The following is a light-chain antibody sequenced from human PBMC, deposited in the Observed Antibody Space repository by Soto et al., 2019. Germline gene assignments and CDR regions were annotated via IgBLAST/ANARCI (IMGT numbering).Light chain of an antibody. CDR1: QSVSSNY. Sequence: EIVLTQSPDTLSLSPGDRATLSCRARQSVSSNYVAWYQQKPGQAPRLLTHGSSSRATGIPDGFSGRGFGTDFTLVISRLEPEDCAVYYCQQYGSSPFTFGQGTKLEIK. CDR2: GSS. V-gene: IGKV3-20*01. CDR3: QQYGSSPFT. J-gene: IGKJ2*01.